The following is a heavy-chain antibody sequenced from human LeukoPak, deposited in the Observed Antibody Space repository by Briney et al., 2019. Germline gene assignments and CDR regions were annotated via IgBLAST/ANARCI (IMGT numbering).Heavy chain of an antibody. CDR3: ARERIAAAGTLDY. CDR1: GGSVSSGSYY. D-gene: IGHD6-13*01. J-gene: IGHJ4*02. CDR2: IYYSGST. V-gene: IGHV4-61*01. Sequence: SETLSLTCTVSGGSVSSGSYYWSWIRQPPGKGLEWTGYIYYSGSTNYDPSLKSRVTISVDTSKNQFSLKLSSVTAADTAVYYCARERIAAAGTLDYWGQGTLVTVSS.